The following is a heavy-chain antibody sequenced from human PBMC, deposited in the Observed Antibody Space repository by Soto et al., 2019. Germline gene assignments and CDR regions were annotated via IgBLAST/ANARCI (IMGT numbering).Heavy chain of an antibody. CDR2: MNPNSGNT. J-gene: IGHJ6*03. D-gene: IGHD3-10*01. CDR3: ARDILNYYGSGSYGDYYYYMDV. V-gene: IGHV1-8*01. Sequence: QVQLVQSGAEVKKPGASVKVSCKASGYTFTSYNINWVRQATGQGLEWMGSMNPNSGNTGYAQKFQGRVTMTRTTSISTAYMELSSLRSEDTAVYYCARDILNYYGSGSYGDYYYYMDVWGKGTTVTVSS. CDR1: GYTFTSYN.